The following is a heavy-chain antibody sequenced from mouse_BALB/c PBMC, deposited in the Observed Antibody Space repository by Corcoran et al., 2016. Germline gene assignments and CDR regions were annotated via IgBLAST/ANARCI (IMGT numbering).Heavy chain of an antibody. CDR3: ARSTPCGSSYEYFDV. D-gene: IGHD1-1*01. Sequence: EVQLQQSGPELVKPGASVKMSCKASGYTFTSYVMHWVKQKPGQGLEWIGYINPYNDGTKYNEKFKGKATLTSDKSSSTAYMELSSLTSEDSAVYYCARSTPCGSSYEYFDVWGAGTTVTVSS. J-gene: IGHJ1*01. CDR1: GYTFTSYV. V-gene: IGHV1S136*01. CDR2: INPYNDGT.